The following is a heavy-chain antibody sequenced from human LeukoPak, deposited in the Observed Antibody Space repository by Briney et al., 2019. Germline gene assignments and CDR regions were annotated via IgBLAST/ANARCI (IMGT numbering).Heavy chain of an antibody. V-gene: IGHV4-34*01. CDR3: ASDLYSGGY. J-gene: IGHJ4*02. CDR1: GGSFSGYY. CDR2: INHSGST. Sequence: KPSETLSLTCAVYGGSFSGYYWSWIRQPPGKGLEWIGEINHSGSTHYNPSLKSRVTISVDTSKNRFSLKLSSVTAADTTVYYCASDLYSGGYWGQGTLVTVSS. D-gene: IGHD2-8*01.